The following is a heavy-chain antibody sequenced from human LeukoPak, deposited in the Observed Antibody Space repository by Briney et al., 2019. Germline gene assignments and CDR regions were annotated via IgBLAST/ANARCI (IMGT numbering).Heavy chain of an antibody. CDR1: GFTFSSYW. Sequence: GGSLRLSCAASGFTFSSYWIHWVRQAPGKGLVWVSRINTDGSSTSYADSVKGRFTISRDNAKNTLYLQMNSLRAEDTAVYYCAREHSNSSDLDPWGQGTLVTVSS. J-gene: IGHJ5*02. D-gene: IGHD6-6*01. CDR2: INTDGSST. V-gene: IGHV3-74*01. CDR3: AREHSNSSDLDP.